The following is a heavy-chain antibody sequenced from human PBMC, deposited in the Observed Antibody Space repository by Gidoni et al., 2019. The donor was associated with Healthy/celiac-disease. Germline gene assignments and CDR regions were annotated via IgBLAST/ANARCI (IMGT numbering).Heavy chain of an antibody. D-gene: IGHD3-10*01. Sequence: QVQPQQWGAGLLKPSETLSLTCAVYGGSFSGYYWSWIRQPPGKGLEWIGEINTRGSTNYNPSLKSRVTISVYTSKNQLSLKLSSVTAADTAVYYCARCHYYCSGGFPGGHWGQGALVTVSS. J-gene: IGHJ4*02. CDR1: GGSFSGYY. V-gene: IGHV4-34*01. CDR2: INTRGST. CDR3: ARCHYYCSGGFPGGH.